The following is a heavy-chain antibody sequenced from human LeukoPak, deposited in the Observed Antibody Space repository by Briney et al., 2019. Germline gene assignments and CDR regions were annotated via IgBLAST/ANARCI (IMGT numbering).Heavy chain of an antibody. CDR3: ARAPPNYYDSSGYYTDAFDI. V-gene: IGHV3-21*01. D-gene: IGHD3-22*01. J-gene: IGHJ3*02. CDR1: GFTFSSYS. Sequence: GGSLRLSCAASGFTFSSYSMNWDRQADGKGLEWVSSIRSISIYIYYADSVKSRFTISRDSGKNSLYLQMNSLGAEDTAVYYCARAPPNYYDSSGYYTDAFDIWGQGTMVTVSS. CDR2: IRSISIYI.